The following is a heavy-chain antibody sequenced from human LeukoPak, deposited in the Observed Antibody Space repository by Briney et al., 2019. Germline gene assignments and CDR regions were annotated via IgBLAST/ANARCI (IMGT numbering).Heavy chain of an antibody. CDR1: GFTFSSYE. Sequence: PGGSLRLSCAASGFTFSSYEMNWVRQVPGKGLEWVSYISGSGSTIYYADSVKGRFTISRDNAKNSLYLQMNSLRAEDTAVYYCARGRLRQGWFDPWGQGTLVTVSS. D-gene: IGHD4-17*01. V-gene: IGHV3-48*03. J-gene: IGHJ5*02. CDR2: ISGSGSTI. CDR3: ARGRLRQGWFDP.